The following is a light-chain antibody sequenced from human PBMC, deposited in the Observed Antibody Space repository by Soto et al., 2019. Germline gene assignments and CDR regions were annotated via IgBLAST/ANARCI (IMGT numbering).Light chain of an antibody. CDR3: HQYDNLPQT. CDR1: HVIRDY. V-gene: IGKV1-33*01. CDR2: DAS. J-gene: IGKJ3*01. Sequence: IQMTQSPSSLSASVGDRVTVTSQASHVIRDYLHWYQQKPGKPPKLLIYDASNLQTGVPSRFSGSGSGTDFTFTISNRQPEDIATYFCHQYDNLPQTFGPGTKVDIK.